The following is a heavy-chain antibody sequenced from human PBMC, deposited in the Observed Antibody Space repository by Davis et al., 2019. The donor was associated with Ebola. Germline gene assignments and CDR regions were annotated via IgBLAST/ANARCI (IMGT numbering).Heavy chain of an antibody. CDR1: GGSISSYY. Sequence: ETLSLTCTVSGGSISSYYWSWIRQPPGKGLEWIGYIYYSGSTNYNPSLKSRVTISVDTSKNQFSLKLSSVTAADTAVYYCARLVIMGYYFDYWGQGTLVTVSS. J-gene: IGHJ4*02. V-gene: IGHV4-59*01. CDR3: ARLVIMGYYFDY. CDR2: IYYSGST. D-gene: IGHD3-9*01.